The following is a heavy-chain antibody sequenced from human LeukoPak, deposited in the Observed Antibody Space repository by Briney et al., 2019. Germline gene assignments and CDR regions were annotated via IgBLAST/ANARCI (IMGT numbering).Heavy chain of an antibody. Sequence: TSETLSLTCAVYGGSFSGYYWSWIRQPPGKGLEWIGEINHSGSTNYNPSLKSRVTISVDTSKNQFSLKLSSVTAADTAVYYCARSYYMDVWGKGTTVTVSS. CDR2: INHSGST. V-gene: IGHV4-34*01. CDR1: GGSFSGYY. CDR3: ARSYYMDV. J-gene: IGHJ6*03.